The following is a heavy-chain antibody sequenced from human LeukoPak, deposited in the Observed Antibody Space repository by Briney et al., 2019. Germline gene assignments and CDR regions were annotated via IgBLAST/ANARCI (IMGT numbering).Heavy chain of an antibody. CDR3: ARKTPRRDYDFWSGYFGQDYYYYGMDV. D-gene: IGHD3-3*01. Sequence: ASVKVSCKASGYTFTSYGISWVRQAPGQGLEWMGWISAYNGNTNYAQKLQGRVTMTTDTSTSTAYMELRSLRSDDTAVYYCARKTPRRDYDFWSGYFGQDYYYYGMDVWGQGTTVTVSS. V-gene: IGHV1-18*01. CDR2: ISAYNGNT. CDR1: GYTFTSYG. J-gene: IGHJ6*02.